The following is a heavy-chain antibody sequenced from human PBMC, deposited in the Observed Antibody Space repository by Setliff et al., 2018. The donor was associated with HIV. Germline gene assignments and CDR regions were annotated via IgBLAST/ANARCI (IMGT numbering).Heavy chain of an antibody. CDR1: GVAISGSTYY. Sequence: SETLSLTCAAPGVAISGSTYYWAWIRQSPGRGLQWIGSVHYTGSSYRNPSLKSRLTISIDTSRNHFSLNLTTVTAADTAVYYCAMTLRLFDWGYMDVWGRGTTVTVSS. CDR3: AMTLRLFDWGYMDV. J-gene: IGHJ6*03. CDR2: VHYTGSS. V-gene: IGHV4-39*02. D-gene: IGHD3-9*01.